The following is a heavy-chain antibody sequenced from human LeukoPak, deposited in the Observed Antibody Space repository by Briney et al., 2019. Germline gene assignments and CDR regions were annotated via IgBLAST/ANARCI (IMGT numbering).Heavy chain of an antibody. CDR3: ARERWLQFDY. V-gene: IGHV4-38-2*02. Sequence: SETLSLTCTVSGSSISTSYYWGWIRQPPGKGLEWIGGIWHSGSVYYNPSLKSRVTISVNTSKNQFSLKLNSVTAADTAVYYCARERWLQFDYWGQGTLVTVSS. CDR1: GSSISTSYY. J-gene: IGHJ4*02. D-gene: IGHD5-24*01. CDR2: IWHSGSV.